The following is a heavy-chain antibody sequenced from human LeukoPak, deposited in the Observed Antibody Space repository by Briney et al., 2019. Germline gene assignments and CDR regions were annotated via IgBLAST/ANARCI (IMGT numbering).Heavy chain of an antibody. V-gene: IGHV4-31*03. Sequence: SQTLSLTCTVSGGSISSGGYYWSWIRQHPGKGLEWIGYIYYSGSTYYNPSLKSRVTISVGTSKNQFSLKLSSVTAADTAVYYCARVYDSSGYYPFFDYWGQGTLVTVSS. J-gene: IGHJ4*02. CDR2: IYYSGST. D-gene: IGHD3-22*01. CDR1: GGSISSGGYY. CDR3: ARVYDSSGYYPFFDY.